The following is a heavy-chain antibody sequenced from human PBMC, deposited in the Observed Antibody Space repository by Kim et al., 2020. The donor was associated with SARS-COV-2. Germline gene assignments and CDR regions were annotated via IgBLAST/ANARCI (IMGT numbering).Heavy chain of an antibody. CDR3: ARLRSYGSGSYYGFDI. CDR1: DGSISPYY. CDR2: IYYTGST. Sequence: SETLSLTCTVSDGSISPYYWNWIRQPPGKGLEWIGHIYYTGSTNYNHSLKSRVTTSVDTSKNQFSLKLTSVTAADTAVYYCARLRSYGSGSYYGFDIWGLGTMVTVSS. V-gene: IGHV4-59*08. D-gene: IGHD3-10*01. J-gene: IGHJ3*02.